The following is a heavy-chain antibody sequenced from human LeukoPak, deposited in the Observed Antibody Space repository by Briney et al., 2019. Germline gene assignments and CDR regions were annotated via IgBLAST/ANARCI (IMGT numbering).Heavy chain of an antibody. D-gene: IGHD3-3*01. CDR1: GGSISSGDYY. CDR3: AREITIFGVARGRFDP. CDR2: IYYSGST. Sequence: PSETLSLTCTVSGGSISSGDYYWSWIRQPPGKGLEWIGYIYYSGSTYYNPSLKSRVTISVDTSKNQFSLKLSSVTAADTAVYYCAREITIFGVARGRFDPWGQGTLVTVSS. V-gene: IGHV4-30-4*08. J-gene: IGHJ5*02.